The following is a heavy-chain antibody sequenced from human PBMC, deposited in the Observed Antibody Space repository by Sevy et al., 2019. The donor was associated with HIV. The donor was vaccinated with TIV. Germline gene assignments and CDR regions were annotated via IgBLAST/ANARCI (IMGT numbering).Heavy chain of an antibody. CDR3: TRVGSSGYYYRVDAFDI. Sequence: GGSLRLSYTASGFTFGDYAMSWFRQAPGKGLEWVGFIRSKAYGGTTEYAASVKGRFTISRDDSKSIAYLQMNSLKTEDTAVYYCTRVGSSGYYYRVDAFDIWGQGTMVTVSS. D-gene: IGHD3-22*01. CDR2: IRSKAYGGTT. V-gene: IGHV3-49*03. CDR1: GFTFGDYA. J-gene: IGHJ3*02.